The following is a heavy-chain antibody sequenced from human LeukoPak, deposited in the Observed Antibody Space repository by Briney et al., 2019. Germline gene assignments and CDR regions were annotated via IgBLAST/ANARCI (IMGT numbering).Heavy chain of an antibody. D-gene: IGHD6-19*01. CDR3: AKDLSRRYRSGWDVN. CDR2: ISWNSGSI. V-gene: IGHV3-9*01. J-gene: IGHJ4*02. Sequence: PGRSLRLSCAASGFTFDDYAMHWVRQAPGKGMEWVSGISWNSGSIGYADSVKGRFTISRDNAKNSLYLQMNSLRAEDTALYYCAKDLSRRYRSGWDVNWGQGTLVTVSS. CDR1: GFTFDDYA.